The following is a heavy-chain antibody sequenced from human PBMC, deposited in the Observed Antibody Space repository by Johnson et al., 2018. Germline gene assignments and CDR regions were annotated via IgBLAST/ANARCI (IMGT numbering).Heavy chain of an antibody. V-gene: IGHV3-15*07. D-gene: IGHD2-2*01. Sequence: EVQLLETGGGLVKPGGSLRLSCVGSGFTFSHAWMNWVRQAPGKGLEWVGRIKSKTDGATTDYGAPVKGRFTIPRDDAKNTLYLQMDSLKADDTAVYYCNTADCSGTRCYSIYYYYYYMDVWGKGTTVTVSS. CDR1: GFTFSHAW. J-gene: IGHJ6*03. CDR3: NTADCSGTRCYSIYYYYYYMDV. CDR2: IKSKTDGATT.